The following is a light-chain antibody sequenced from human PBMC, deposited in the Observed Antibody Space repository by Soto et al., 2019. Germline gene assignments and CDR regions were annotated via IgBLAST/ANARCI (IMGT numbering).Light chain of an antibody. CDR3: QQANSFPRS. V-gene: IGKV1-12*01. J-gene: IGKJ2*01. CDR2: AAS. CDR1: QGISAW. Sequence: DIQLTQSPSSVSASVGDRVTITCRASQGISAWLAWYQQKPGRAPQLLIYAASTLQTGVPSRFSGSGSGTDFTLTITSLQPEDFATYYCQQANSFPRSFGQGTKLEIK.